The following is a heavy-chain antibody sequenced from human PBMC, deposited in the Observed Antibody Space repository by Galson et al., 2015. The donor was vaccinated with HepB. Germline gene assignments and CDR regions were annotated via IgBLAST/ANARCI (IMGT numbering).Heavy chain of an antibody. D-gene: IGHD3-10*01. CDR3: ARALPFGGYFDY. J-gene: IGHJ4*02. CDR1: GFTVRSNY. V-gene: IGHV3-53*01. Sequence: SLRLSCAASGFTVRSNYMNWVRQAPGKGLEWVSVIYADGSTSYADSVKGRFTVSRDNSRNTLYLQMNSLRVEDTAVYYCARALPFGGYFDYWGQGTLVSVSS. CDR2: IYADGST.